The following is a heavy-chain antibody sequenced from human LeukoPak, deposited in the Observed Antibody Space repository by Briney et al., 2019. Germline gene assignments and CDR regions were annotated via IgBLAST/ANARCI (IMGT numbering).Heavy chain of an antibody. CDR3: ARDHDGDSEYFDY. CDR1: GFTFRTFW. J-gene: IGHJ4*02. V-gene: IGHV3-7*04. Sequence: GGSLRLSCAASGFTFRTFWVSWARQAPGSGLEWVANIKQDGSDKYYVDSVEGRFTISRDNAKNSLYLEMNSLRVEDTAVYYCARDHDGDSEYFDYWGQGTLVTVSS. CDR2: IKQDGSDK. D-gene: IGHD4-17*01.